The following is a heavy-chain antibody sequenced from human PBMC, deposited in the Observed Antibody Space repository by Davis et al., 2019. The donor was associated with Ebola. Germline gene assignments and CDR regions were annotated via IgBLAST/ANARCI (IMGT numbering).Heavy chain of an antibody. J-gene: IGHJ4*02. D-gene: IGHD3-9*01. CDR1: GGSFISHP. Sequence: PVKVSCKTSGGSFISHPISWVRQAPRQGLEWMGGIIPIFDTPHYAQKFQGRITITADASTSTAYMELSSLRSEDTATYFCARDFDGGNYYFDYWGPGTPVTVSS. CDR3: ARDFDGGNYYFDY. V-gene: IGHV1-69*13. CDR2: IIPIFDTP.